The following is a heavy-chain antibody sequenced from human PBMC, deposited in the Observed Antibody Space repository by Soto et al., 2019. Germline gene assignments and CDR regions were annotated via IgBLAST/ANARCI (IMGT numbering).Heavy chain of an antibody. CDR3: ASRVRYFDWLLYYYYYGMDV. D-gene: IGHD3-9*01. J-gene: IGHJ6*02. CDR2: IDYSGST. V-gene: IGHV4-39*01. Sequence: SETLSLTCTVSGGSISSSSYYWGWIRQPPGKGLEWNGSIDYSGSTSYTPSLKSRVTISVDTSKNQFSLKLSSVTAADTAVYYCASRVRYFDWLLYYYYYGMDVWGQGTTVTVSS. CDR1: GGSISSSSYY.